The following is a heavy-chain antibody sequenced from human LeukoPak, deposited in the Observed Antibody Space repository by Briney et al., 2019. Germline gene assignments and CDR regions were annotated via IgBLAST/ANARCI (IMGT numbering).Heavy chain of an antibody. CDR3: ARVDIVVVPPAMFYYFDY. CDR1: GYTFTGYY. Sequence: ASVKVSCKACGYTFTGYYMHWVRQAPGQGLEWMGWINPNSGGTNYAQKFQGRVTMTRDTSISTAYMELRSLRSDDTAVYYCARVDIVVVPPAMFYYFDYWGQGTLVTVSS. V-gene: IGHV1-2*02. CDR2: INPNSGGT. D-gene: IGHD2-2*03. J-gene: IGHJ4*02.